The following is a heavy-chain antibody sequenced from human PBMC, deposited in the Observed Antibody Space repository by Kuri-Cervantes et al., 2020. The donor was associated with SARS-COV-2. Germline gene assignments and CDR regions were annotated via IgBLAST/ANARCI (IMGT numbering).Heavy chain of an antibody. J-gene: IGHJ6*03. D-gene: IGHD2-21*01. Sequence: LSLTCAASGFTFSSYAMSWVRQAPGKGLEWVSAISGSGGSTYYADSMKGRFTISRESGGNSLYLDIHNLRGDDTAVYYCARVAGEGPIYYYYMDVWGRGTAVTVSS. V-gene: IGHV3-23*01. CDR2: ISGSGGST. CDR1: GFTFSSYA. CDR3: ARVAGEGPIYYYYMDV.